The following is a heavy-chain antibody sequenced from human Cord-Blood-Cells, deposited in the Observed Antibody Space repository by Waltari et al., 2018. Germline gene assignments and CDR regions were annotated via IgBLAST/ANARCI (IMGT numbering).Heavy chain of an antibody. CDR1: VGSISSGGYS. Sequence: QVQLQESGPGLVKPSQTLSLTGTVSVGSISSGGYSWSWIRQHPGKGLEWIGYIYYSGSTYYNPSLKSRVTISVDTSKNQFSLKLSSVTAADTAVYYCARGPANWGYFDYWGQGTLVTVSS. V-gene: IGHV4-31*03. J-gene: IGHJ4*02. D-gene: IGHD7-27*01. CDR2: IYYSGST. CDR3: ARGPANWGYFDY.